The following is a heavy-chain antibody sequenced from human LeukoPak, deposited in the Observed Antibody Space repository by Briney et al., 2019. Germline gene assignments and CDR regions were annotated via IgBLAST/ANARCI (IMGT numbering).Heavy chain of an antibody. CDR2: IYHSGST. J-gene: IGHJ4*02. CDR1: GGSISSGGYS. CDR3: ARLNYGQRDY. D-gene: IGHD3-10*01. V-gene: IGHV4-30-2*01. Sequence: SQTLSLTCAVSGGSISSGGYSWSWIRQPPGKGLEWIGYIYHSGSTNYNPSLKSRVTISADKSKNQFSLKLSSVTAADTAVYYCARLNYGQRDYWGQGTLVTVSS.